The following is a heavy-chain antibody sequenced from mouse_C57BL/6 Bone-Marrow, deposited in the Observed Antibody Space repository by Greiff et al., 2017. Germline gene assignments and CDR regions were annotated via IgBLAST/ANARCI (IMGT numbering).Heavy chain of an antibody. CDR2: ISYDGSN. V-gene: IGHV3-6*01. D-gene: IGHD2-4*01. CDR1: GYSITSGYY. J-gene: IGHJ3*01. CDR3: ARNDYGWFAY. Sequence: EVKLEESGPGLVKPSQSLSLTCSVTGYSITSGYYWNWIRQFPGNKLEWMGYISYDGSNNYNPSLKNRISITRDTSKNQFFLKLNSVTTEDTATYYCARNDYGWFAYWGQGTLVTVSA.